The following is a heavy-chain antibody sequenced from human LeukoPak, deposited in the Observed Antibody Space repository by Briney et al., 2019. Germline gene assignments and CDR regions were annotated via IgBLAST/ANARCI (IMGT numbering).Heavy chain of an antibody. V-gene: IGHV1-46*01. D-gene: IGHD6-19*01. CDR3: ARVVKSSGWYLAFDI. CDR2: INPSGGST. Sequence: GASVKVSCKASGYTFTSYYMHWVRQAPGQGLEWMGIINPSGGSTSYAQKFQGRVTMTRDMSTSTVYMELSSLRSEDTAVYYCARVVKSSGWYLAFDIWGQGTMVTVSS. CDR1: GYTFTSYY. J-gene: IGHJ3*02.